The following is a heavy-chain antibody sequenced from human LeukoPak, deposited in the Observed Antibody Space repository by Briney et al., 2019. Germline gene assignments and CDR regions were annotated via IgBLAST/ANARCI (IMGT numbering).Heavy chain of an antibody. CDR2: IRYDGTIK. V-gene: IGHV3-30*02. J-gene: IGHJ4*02. CDR3: AKGFSGAPVDLFDY. Sequence: GGSLRLSCAASGFSFSNYGMHWVRQAPGKGLEWVAFIRYDGTIKYYADSVKGRFTISRDNSKNTLYLQMNSLRAEDTAVYYCAKGFSGAPVDLFDYWGQGTLVTVSS. D-gene: IGHD3-10*01. CDR1: GFSFSNYG.